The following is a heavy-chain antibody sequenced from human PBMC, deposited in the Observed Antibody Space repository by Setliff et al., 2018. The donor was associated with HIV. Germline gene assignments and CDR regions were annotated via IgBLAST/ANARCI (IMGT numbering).Heavy chain of an antibody. Sequence: GGSLRLSCSASGFTFNTYGMSWVRQAPGKGLEWVSVISGSGSGTFYADSVKGRFTISRDNSKNTLCLQMNSLRVEDTAVYYCARLGELSSFDYWGQGTLVTVSS. V-gene: IGHV3-23*01. D-gene: IGHD3-16*02. J-gene: IGHJ4*02. CDR1: GFTFNTYG. CDR2: ISGSGSGT. CDR3: ARLGELSSFDY.